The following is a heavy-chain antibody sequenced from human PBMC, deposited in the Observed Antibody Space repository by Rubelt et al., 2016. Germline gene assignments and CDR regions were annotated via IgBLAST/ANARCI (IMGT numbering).Heavy chain of an antibody. J-gene: IGHJ4*02. D-gene: IGHD5-18*01. Sequence: QVQLVQSGAVVKKPGSSVKVSCKASGGTFSSYAISWVRQAPGQGLEWMGGIIPIFGTENYAQKFQGRVTMTADESTSTAYVGLSSLRSEDTAVYYCARLSIFEDTAMVMSDYWGQGTLVTVSS. CDR3: ARLSIFEDTAMVMSDY. V-gene: IGHV1-69*01. CDR2: IIPIFGTE. CDR1: GGTFSSYA.